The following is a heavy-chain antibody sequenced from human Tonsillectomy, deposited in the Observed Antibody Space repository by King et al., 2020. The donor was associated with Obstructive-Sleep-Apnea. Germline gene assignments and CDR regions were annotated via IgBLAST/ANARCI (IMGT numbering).Heavy chain of an antibody. CDR1: GFTFSDYY. Sequence: VQLVVSGGGLVKPGVALRLSCAASGFTFSDYYMSWILQAPGKWLEWVSYIISSGSPIYYADSVKCRFTISRDNAKNSLYLQMNSLRAEDTAVYYCARSVGDYYDSSGYYRDYWGQGTLVTVSS. CDR2: IISSGSPI. J-gene: IGHJ4*02. CDR3: ARSVGDYYDSSGYYRDY. V-gene: IGHV3-11*01. D-gene: IGHD3-22*01.